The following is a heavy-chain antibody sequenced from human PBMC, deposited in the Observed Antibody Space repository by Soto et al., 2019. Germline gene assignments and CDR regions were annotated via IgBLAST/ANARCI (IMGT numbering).Heavy chain of an antibody. Sequence: ASVKVSCKASGYTFTGYYVHWVRQAPGQGLEWMGWINPNSGDTYLAQRFQGRVTMNRDTSIGTAYMELRGLTSDDTAEYYCAKGGAIVAAGTRVYLYNAMDVWGQGTTVSVSS. CDR2: INPNSGDT. CDR3: AKGGAIVAAGTRVYLYNAMDV. J-gene: IGHJ6*02. D-gene: IGHD1-26*01. V-gene: IGHV1-2*02. CDR1: GYTFTGYY.